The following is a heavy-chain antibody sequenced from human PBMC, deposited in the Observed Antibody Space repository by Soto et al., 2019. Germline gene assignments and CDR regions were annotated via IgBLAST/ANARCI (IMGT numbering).Heavy chain of an antibody. V-gene: IGHV1-69*05. CDR2: IIPIFGTA. CDR1: GGTFSSYA. D-gene: IGHD5-18*01. CDR3: ARGFRVDTAMNYYYYGMDV. Sequence: GASVKVACKASGGTFSSYAISWVRQAPGQGLEWMGGIIPIFGTANYAQKFQGRVTMTRNTSISTAYMELSSLRSEDPAVYYCARGFRVDTAMNYYYYGMDVWGQGTTVTVSS. J-gene: IGHJ6*02.